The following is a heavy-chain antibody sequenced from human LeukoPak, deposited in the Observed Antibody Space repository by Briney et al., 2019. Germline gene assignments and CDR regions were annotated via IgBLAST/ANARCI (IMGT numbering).Heavy chain of an antibody. D-gene: IGHD3-9*01. V-gene: IGHV3-21*01. CDR3: ARGGRSTYFDWSPDY. Sequence: GGSLRLSCAASGFTFSDYSMNWVRQAPGKGLEWVSSICSSSTYIYYSDSVKGRFTISRDNAMNSLYLQVNSLRAVDSAVYYCARGGRSTYFDWSPDYWGQGTLVTVSS. CDR2: ICSSSTYI. J-gene: IGHJ4*02. CDR1: GFTFSDYS.